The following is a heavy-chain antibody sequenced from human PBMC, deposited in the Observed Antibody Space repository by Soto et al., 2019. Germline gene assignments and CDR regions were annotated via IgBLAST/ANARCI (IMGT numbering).Heavy chain of an antibody. V-gene: IGHV1-18*04. J-gene: IGHJ4*02. CDR1: GYTFTSYG. CDR3: ARVISGRYYSDY. D-gene: IGHD6-19*01. Sequence: GASVKVSCKASGYTFTSYGVNWVRQAPGQGLEWMGWISVYSGNTKYAENPQGRVTMTADTSTSTAYMELMSLASDDTAVYYCARVISGRYYSDYWGQGTLVTVSS. CDR2: ISVYSGNT.